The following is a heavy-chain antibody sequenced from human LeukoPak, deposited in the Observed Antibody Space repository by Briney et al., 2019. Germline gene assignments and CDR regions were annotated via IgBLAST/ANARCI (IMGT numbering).Heavy chain of an antibody. J-gene: IGHJ3*02. Sequence: GGSLRLSCAASGFTFSSYAMSWVRQAPGKGLEWVSLIRGSGERTYHADSVKGRFTISRDNSKNILYLQMNSLRAEDTAVYYCKKPTVTMVRGVFFDIWGQGTMVTVSS. V-gene: IGHV3-23*01. CDR3: KKPTVTMVRGVFFDI. CDR2: IRGSGERT. D-gene: IGHD3-10*01. CDR1: GFTFSSYA.